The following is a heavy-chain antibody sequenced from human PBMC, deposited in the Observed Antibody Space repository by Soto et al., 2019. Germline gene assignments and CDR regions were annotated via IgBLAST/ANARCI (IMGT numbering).Heavy chain of an antibody. CDR3: ARGRNIYYYYGMDV. CDR1: GGTFSSYA. CDR2: IIPIFGTA. Sequence: QVQLVQSGAEVKKPGSSVKVSCKASGGTFSSYAISWVRQALGQGLEWMGGIIPIFGTANYAQKFQGRVTITADESTSTAYMELSSLRSEDTAVYYCARGRNIYYYYGMDVWGQGTTVTVSS. V-gene: IGHV1-69*01. D-gene: IGHD4-4*01. J-gene: IGHJ6*02.